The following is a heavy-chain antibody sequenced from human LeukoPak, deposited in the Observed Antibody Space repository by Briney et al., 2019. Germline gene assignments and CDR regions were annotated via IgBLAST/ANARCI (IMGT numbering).Heavy chain of an antibody. V-gene: IGHV3-7*01. D-gene: IGHD4-17*01. CDR2: IKQDGSEK. J-gene: IGHJ4*02. CDR1: GFTFSSYW. CDR3: ARDYGDYGTYFDY. Sequence: GGSLRLSCAATGFTFSSYWMSWVRQAPGKGLEWVANIKQDGSEKYYVDSVKGRFTISRDNAKNSLYLQMNSLRAEDTAVYYCARDYGDYGTYFDYWGQGTLVTVSS.